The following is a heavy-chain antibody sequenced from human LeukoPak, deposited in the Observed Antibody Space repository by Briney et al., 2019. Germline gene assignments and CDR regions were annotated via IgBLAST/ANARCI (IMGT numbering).Heavy chain of an antibody. CDR3: AXGYSGYDDAFDI. V-gene: IGHV4-34*01. D-gene: IGHD5-12*01. CDR1: GGSFSGYY. Sequence: SETLSLTCAVYGGSFSGYYWSRIRQPPGKGLEWIGEINHSGSTNYNPSLKSRVTISVDTSKNQFSLKLSSVTAADTAVYYCAXGYSGYDDAFDIWGQGTMVTVSS. J-gene: IGHJ3*02. CDR2: INHSGST.